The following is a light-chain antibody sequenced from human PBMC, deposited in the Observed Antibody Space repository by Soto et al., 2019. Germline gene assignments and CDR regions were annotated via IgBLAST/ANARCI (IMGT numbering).Light chain of an antibody. Sequence: EIVLTQSPGTLSLSPGERATLSCRASQSGRANYIAWYQHKPGQAPRNLIYATSNRATGIPDRFSGVGSGTDCTLAISRLEPEDFALYYCQHYGSSWTFGQGTKVEIK. J-gene: IGKJ1*01. V-gene: IGKV3-20*01. CDR2: ATS. CDR1: QSGRANY. CDR3: QHYGSSWT.